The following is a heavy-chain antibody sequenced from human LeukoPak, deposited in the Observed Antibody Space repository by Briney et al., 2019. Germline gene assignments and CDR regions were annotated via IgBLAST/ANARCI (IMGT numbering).Heavy chain of an antibody. CDR2: ISPYNANT. J-gene: IGHJ4*02. CDR1: GYIFTSYR. CDR3: ARDVPLGYSGNWLSPLHYFDY. Sequence: ASVKVSCKASGYIFTSYRVTWVRQAPGQGLEWMGWISPYNANTNYAQNLQGRVTMATDTSTSTAYMELRSLRSDDTAVYYCARDVPLGYSGNWLSPLHYFDYWGQGTLVTVSS. V-gene: IGHV1-18*01. D-gene: IGHD6-13*01.